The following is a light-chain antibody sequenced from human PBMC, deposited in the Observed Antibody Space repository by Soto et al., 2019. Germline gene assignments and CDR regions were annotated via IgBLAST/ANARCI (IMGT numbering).Light chain of an antibody. V-gene: IGLV2-8*01. J-gene: IGLJ1*01. CDR3: SSYAGTNTPYV. CDR2: GVS. Sequence: QSALTQPPSASGSPGQSVTISCTGTSSDVGGYYYVSWYQQHPGKAPKLMIYGVSKRPSGVPDRFFGSKSGNTASLTVSGLQAEDEADYYCSSYAGTNTPYVFGTGTKVTVL. CDR1: SSDVGGYYY.